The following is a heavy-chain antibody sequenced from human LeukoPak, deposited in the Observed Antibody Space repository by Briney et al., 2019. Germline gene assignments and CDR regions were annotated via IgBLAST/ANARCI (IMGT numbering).Heavy chain of an antibody. J-gene: IGHJ4*02. CDR2: ISGNADST. V-gene: IGHV3-23*01. D-gene: IGHD2-2*01. CDR3: AKNTFFCISASCYPHY. Sequence: GGSLRLSCEASGFTFSSYAKSWVRQAPGRGLEWVSAISGNADSTYYADSLKGRVTISRDNSKNTLSLQMNSLRAEDTAVYYCAKNTFFCISASCYPHYWGQRTLVTVSS. CDR1: GFTFSSYA.